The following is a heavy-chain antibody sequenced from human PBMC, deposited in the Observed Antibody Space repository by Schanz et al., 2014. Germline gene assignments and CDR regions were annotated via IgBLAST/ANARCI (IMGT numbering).Heavy chain of an antibody. D-gene: IGHD1-26*01. J-gene: IGHJ6*02. CDR3: AKDSRGSSFDMDV. CDR1: GFSFDDYT. Sequence: EVQLVESGGVVAQPGGSLRLSCAASGFSFDDYTMHWVRQAPGKGLEWVSLIDRDGGHTYYADSVKGRFTISRDNSKNSLYLQMNSLRTEDTALYYCAKDSRGSSFDMDVWGPGTTVTVSS. CDR2: IDRDGGHT. V-gene: IGHV3-43*01.